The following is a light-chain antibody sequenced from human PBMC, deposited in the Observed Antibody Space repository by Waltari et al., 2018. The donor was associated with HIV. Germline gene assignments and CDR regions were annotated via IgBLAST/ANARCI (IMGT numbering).Light chain of an antibody. CDR2: SNN. CDR3: AAWDDSLNGNV. Sequence: QSVVTQPPSASGTPGQSVTISCSGSRSNIGRTPVHRYQQLPGTAPKLLIYSNNQRPSGVPDRFSGSKSGTSASLAISGLQSEDEADYYCAAWDDSLNGNVFGTGTKVTVL. J-gene: IGLJ1*01. V-gene: IGLV1-44*01. CDR1: RSNIGRTP.